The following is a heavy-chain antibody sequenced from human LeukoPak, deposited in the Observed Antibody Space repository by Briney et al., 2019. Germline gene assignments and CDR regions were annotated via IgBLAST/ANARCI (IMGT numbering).Heavy chain of an antibody. CDR2: MISIFGSA. V-gene: IGHV1-69*06. J-gene: IGHJ6*03. CDR1: GYTFTSYG. D-gene: IGHD3-3*01. Sequence: SVKVSCKASGYTFTSYGISWVRQAPGQGLEWMGGMISIFGSANYAQQFQGRVTITADKSTSTAYMELSSLRSQDTAVYYCARAGWYYEFWSGYPNYCMDVWGKGTTVTVSS. CDR3: ARAGWYYEFWSGYPNYCMDV.